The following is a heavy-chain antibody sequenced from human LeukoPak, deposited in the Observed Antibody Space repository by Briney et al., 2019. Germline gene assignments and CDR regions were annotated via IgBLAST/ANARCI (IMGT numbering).Heavy chain of an antibody. CDR3: ARHRRWLQRYYFDY. CDR1: GGSISSYY. V-gene: IGHV4-59*08. Sequence: SETLSLTCTVSGGSISSYYWSWIRQPPGKGLEWIGYIYYSGSTNYNPSLKSRVTISVDTSKNQFSLKLSSVTAADTAVYYCARHRRWLQRYYFDYWGQETLVTVSS. CDR2: IYYSGST. D-gene: IGHD5-24*01. J-gene: IGHJ4*02.